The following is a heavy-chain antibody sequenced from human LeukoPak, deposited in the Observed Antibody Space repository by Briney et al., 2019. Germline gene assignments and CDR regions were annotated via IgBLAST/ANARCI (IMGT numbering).Heavy chain of an antibody. CDR1: GYTFTSYY. CDR2: INPTGGST. J-gene: IGHJ4*02. V-gene: IGHV1-46*01. CDR3: ARESTAFDY. Sequence: ASVKVSCKASGYTFTSYYMHWVRQAPGQGLEWMGSINPTGGSTSYAQQFQGRISMSRDTSTSTVYMEMSSLTSEDTALYYCARESTAFDYWGQGTLVTVSS.